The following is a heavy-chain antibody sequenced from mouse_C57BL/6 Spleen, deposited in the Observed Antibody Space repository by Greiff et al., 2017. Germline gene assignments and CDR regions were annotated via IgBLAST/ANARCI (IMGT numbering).Heavy chain of an antibody. V-gene: IGHV3-6*01. J-gene: IGHJ3*01. CDR1: GYSITSGYY. CDR2: ISYDGSN. CDR3: ARGEGNPAWFAY. Sequence: EVKLQESGPGLVKPSQSLSLTCSVTGYSITSGYYWNWIRQFPGNKLEWMGYISYDGSNNYNPSLKNRISITRDTSKNQFFLKLNSVTTEDTATYYCARGEGNPAWFAYWGQGTLVTVSA. D-gene: IGHD2-1*01.